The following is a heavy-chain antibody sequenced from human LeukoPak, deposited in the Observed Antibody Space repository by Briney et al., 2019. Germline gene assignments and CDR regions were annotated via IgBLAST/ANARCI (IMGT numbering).Heavy chain of an antibody. J-gene: IGHJ4*02. Sequence: GASVKVSCKASGYTFTSYGISWVRQAPGQGLEWMGWISAYNGNTNYAQKLQGRVTMTTDTSTSTAYMELRSLRSDDTAVYYCARVRGYESTAPFDYWGQGTLVTVSS. CDR1: GYTFTSYG. V-gene: IGHV1-18*01. CDR3: ARVRGYESTAPFDY. CDR2: ISAYNGNT. D-gene: IGHD5-12*01.